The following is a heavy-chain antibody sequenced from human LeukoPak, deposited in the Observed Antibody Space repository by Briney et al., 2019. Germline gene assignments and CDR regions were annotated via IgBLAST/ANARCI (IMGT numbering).Heavy chain of an antibody. CDR1: GFALSAYW. V-gene: IGHV3-7*01. D-gene: IGHD5-24*01. CDR3: ARGPMTIITL. J-gene: IGHJ4*02. Sequence: GGSLRLSCAASGFALSAYWMSWVRQTPGKGLEWVANIKYDGSEMYYVDSVKGRFTVSRDNAKNTLYLQMNSLRVEDTAVYYCARGPMTIITLGGQGTLVTVSS. CDR2: IKYDGSEM.